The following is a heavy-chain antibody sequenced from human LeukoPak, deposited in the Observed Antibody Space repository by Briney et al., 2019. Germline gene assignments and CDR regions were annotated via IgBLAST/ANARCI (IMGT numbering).Heavy chain of an antibody. CDR1: GFTFSSYA. Sequence: PGGSLRLSCAASGFTFSSYAMHWVRQAPGKGLEWVAVISYDGSNKYYADSVKGRFTISRDNAKNSLYLQMNSLRAEDTAVYYCASFSPSGLRLGELFLEDYWGQGTLVTVSS. D-gene: IGHD3-16*01. CDR3: ASFSPSGLRLGELFLEDY. CDR2: ISYDGSNK. V-gene: IGHV3-30-3*01. J-gene: IGHJ4*02.